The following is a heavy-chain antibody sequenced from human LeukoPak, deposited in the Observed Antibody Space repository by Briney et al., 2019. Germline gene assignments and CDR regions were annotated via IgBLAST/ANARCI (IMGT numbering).Heavy chain of an antibody. V-gene: IGHV3-15*01. D-gene: IGHD3-10*01. J-gene: IGHJ4*02. CDR3: LWVRKMVGGFDT. CDR2: IKSQAGGETT. Sequence: GGSLRLSCAGSGFLFTDAWMSWVRQAPGKGLEWLGRIKSQAGGETTDYAAPVKGRFTISRDDSKNTLFLQMNSLQTDDTALYYCLWVRKMVGGFDTWGQGTLVTVSS. CDR1: GFLFTDAW.